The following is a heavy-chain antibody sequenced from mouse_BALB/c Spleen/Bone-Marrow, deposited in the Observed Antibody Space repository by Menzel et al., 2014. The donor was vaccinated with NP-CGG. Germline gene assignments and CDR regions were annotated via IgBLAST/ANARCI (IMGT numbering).Heavy chain of an antibody. J-gene: IGHJ4*01. D-gene: IGHD4-1*01. CDR2: INPGSGGT. CDR1: GYAFTNYL. Sequence: QVQLQQSGAELVRPGTSVKVSCKASGYAFTNYLIEWVKQRPGQGLEWIGVINPGSGGTNYNEKFKAKATLTADKSSSTAYMQLISLTSDDSAVYFCAGCLTGTSDMDYWGQGTSVTVSS. CDR3: AGCLTGTSDMDY. V-gene: IGHV1-54*01.